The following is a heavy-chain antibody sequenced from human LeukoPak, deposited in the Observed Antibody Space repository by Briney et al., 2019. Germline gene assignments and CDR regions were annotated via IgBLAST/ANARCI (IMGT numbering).Heavy chain of an antibody. Sequence: ASVNVSCMASGYTFPRYDINWVRQATGQGREWMGWMNPNSGNTGYAQKLQGRVTITRNTSISTAYMELNSLKSEDTAVYYCARGGLTYYYDSSGYYYVVEDYWGQGTLVTVSS. CDR2: MNPNSGNT. CDR1: GYTFPRYD. J-gene: IGHJ4*02. D-gene: IGHD3-22*01. CDR3: ARGGLTYYYDSSGYYYVVEDY. V-gene: IGHV1-8*03.